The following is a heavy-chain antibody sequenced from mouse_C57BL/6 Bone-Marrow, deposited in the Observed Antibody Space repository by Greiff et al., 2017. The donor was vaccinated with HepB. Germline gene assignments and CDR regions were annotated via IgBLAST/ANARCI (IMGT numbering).Heavy chain of an antibody. D-gene: IGHD2-3*01. Sequence: QVQLQQSGAELVMPGASVKLSCKASGYTFTSYWMHWVKQRPGQGLEWIGEIDPSDSYTKYNQKFKGKSTLTVDKSSSTAYMQLSSLTSEVSAVYYCASDGSYAMDYWCQGNSVTVSS. J-gene: IGHJ4*01. CDR2: IDPSDSYT. V-gene: IGHV1-69*01. CDR3: ASDGSYAMDY. CDR1: GYTFTSYW.